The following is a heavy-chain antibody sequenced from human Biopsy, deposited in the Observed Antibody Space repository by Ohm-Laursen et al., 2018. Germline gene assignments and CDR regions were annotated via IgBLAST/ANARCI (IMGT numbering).Heavy chain of an antibody. J-gene: IGHJ4*02. V-gene: IGHV4-34*01. CDR3: ARGRLRAVARFDY. CDR1: GGSFSGYY. Sequence: TLSLTCAVYGGSFSGYYWSWTRQPPGKGLEWIGEINHSGSTNYNPSLKSRVTISVDTSKNQFSLKLSSVTAADTAVYYCARGRLRAVARFDYWGQGTLVTVSS. D-gene: IGHD6-19*01. CDR2: INHSGST.